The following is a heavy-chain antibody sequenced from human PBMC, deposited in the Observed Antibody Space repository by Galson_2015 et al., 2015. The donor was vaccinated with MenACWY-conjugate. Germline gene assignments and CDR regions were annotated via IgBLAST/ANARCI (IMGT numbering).Heavy chain of an antibody. V-gene: IGHV3-7*03. Sequence: SLRLSCAASGFTFSNYWMTWVRQAPGKGLEWVANIKQDGSEKNYVDSVKGRFTISRDNAKNSLYLQMNSLRAEDTAVYYCATEYSSGWYFWYFDLWGRGTLVTVSS. CDR3: ATEYSSGWYFWYFDL. CDR2: IKQDGSEK. D-gene: IGHD6-19*01. J-gene: IGHJ2*01. CDR1: GFTFSNYW.